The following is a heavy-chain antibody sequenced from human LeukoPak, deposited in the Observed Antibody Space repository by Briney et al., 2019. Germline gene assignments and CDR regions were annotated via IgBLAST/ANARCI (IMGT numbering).Heavy chain of an antibody. V-gene: IGHV4-4*07. J-gene: IGHJ5*02. CDR3: AREESLSSGWRTPWFDP. D-gene: IGHD6-19*01. CDR1: GGSISSYY. CDR2: IYTSGST. Sequence: PSETLSLTCTVSGGSISSYYWSWIRQPAGKGLEWIGRIYTSGSTNYNPSLKSRVTMSVDTSKNQFSLKLSSVTAADTAVYYCAREESLSSGWRTPWFDPWGQGTLVTVSS.